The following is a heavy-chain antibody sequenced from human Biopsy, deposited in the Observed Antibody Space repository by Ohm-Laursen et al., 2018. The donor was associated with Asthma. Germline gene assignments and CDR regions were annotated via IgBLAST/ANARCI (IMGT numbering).Heavy chain of an antibody. V-gene: IGHV3-11*01. CDR2: INGKSNSI. CDR3: ARDSYSSGLYDDFES. Sequence: SLRLSCAASGFTFSDYYMSWIRQAPGKGLEWISYINGKSNSIEYADSVKGRFTISRVNAKNSLYLQMNSLRAEDTAVYYCARDSYSSGLYDDFESWGQGTLVTVSS. J-gene: IGHJ4*02. D-gene: IGHD6-19*01. CDR1: GFTFSDYY.